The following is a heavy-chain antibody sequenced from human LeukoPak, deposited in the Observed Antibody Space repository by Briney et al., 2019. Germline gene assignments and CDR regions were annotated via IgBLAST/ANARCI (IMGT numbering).Heavy chain of an antibody. CDR1: GYTFTSYD. D-gene: IGHD3-16*01. J-gene: IGHJ5*02. CDR2: MNPNSGNT. Sequence: ASVKVSCKASGYTFTSYDIHWVRQATGQGLEWMGWMNPNSGNTRYAQKFQGRVTMPRNTSISTAYMELSSLRSEDTAVYYCARGPSYVVTFGGVINWFDPWGQGTLVTVSS. V-gene: IGHV1-8*01. CDR3: ARGPSYVVTFGGVINWFDP.